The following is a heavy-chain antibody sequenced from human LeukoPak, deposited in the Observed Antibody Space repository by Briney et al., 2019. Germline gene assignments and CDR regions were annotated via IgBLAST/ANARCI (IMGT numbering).Heavy chain of an antibody. CDR2: ISAYNGNT. CDR3: ARLGRGQNWFDP. V-gene: IGHV1-18*04. D-gene: IGHD3-10*01. Sequence: GASVKVSCKASGYTFTDYYMHWVRQAPGQGLEWMGWISAYNGNTNYAQKLQGRVTMTTDTSTSTAYMELRSLRSDDTAVYYCARLGRGQNWFDPWGQGTLVTVSS. CDR1: GYTFTDYY. J-gene: IGHJ5*02.